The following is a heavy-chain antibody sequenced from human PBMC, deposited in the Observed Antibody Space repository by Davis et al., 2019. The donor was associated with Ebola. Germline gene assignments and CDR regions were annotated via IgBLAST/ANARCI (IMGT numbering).Heavy chain of an antibody. Sequence: GESLKISCAASGFTFSSYSMNWVRQAPGKGLEWVSSISSSSSYTNYADSVKGRFTISRDNAKNSLYLQMNSLRAEDTAVYYCARDKGLELRRGMDVWGQGTTVTVSS. CDR3: ARDKGLELRRGMDV. CDR1: GFTFSSYS. D-gene: IGHD1-7*01. CDR2: ISSSSSYT. J-gene: IGHJ6*02. V-gene: IGHV3-21*01.